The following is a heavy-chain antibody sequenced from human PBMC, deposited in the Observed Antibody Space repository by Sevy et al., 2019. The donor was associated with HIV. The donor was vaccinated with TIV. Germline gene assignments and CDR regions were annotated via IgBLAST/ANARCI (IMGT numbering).Heavy chain of an antibody. CDR1: GFTFSSYA. V-gene: IGHV3-23*01. J-gene: IGHJ4*02. D-gene: IGHD3-10*01. CDR2: ISGSGGST. CDR3: AKEYVTMVRGVIITPYFDY. Sequence: GGSLRLSCAASGFTFSSYAMSWVRQAPGKGLEWVSAISGSGGSTYYADSVKGRFTISRDNSKNTLYLQMNSLRAEDTAVYYSAKEYVTMVRGVIITPYFDYWGQGTLVTVSS.